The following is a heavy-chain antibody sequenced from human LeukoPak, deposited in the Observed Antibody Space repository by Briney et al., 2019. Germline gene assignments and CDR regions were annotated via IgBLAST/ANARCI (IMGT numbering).Heavy chain of an antibody. CDR1: GFTFSSHG. CDR2: IWYDGSNK. CDR3: VRWGPDKAMDV. D-gene: IGHD7-27*01. J-gene: IGHJ6*03. V-gene: IGHV3-33*01. Sequence: GRSLRLSCAASGFTFSSHGMHWVRQAPGKGLEWVAVIWYDGSNKYYADSVKGRFTISRDNPKNTLYVEMNSLRAEDTAVYYCVRWGPDKAMDVWDKGTTVTVSS.